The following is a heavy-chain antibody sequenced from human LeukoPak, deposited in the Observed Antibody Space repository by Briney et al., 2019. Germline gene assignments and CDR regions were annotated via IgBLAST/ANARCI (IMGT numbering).Heavy chain of an antibody. D-gene: IGHD2-21*01. CDR2: IVVGSGNT. J-gene: IGHJ3*02. Sequence: ASVKVSCKASGYTFTSYGISWVRQAPGQGLEWIGWIVVGSGNTNYAQKFQERVTITRDMSTSTAYMELSSLRSEDTAVYYCAAAPGVLYCGGDCQHGGAFDIWGQGTMVTVSS. CDR1: GYTFTSYG. CDR3: AAAPGVLYCGGDCQHGGAFDI. V-gene: IGHV1-58*02.